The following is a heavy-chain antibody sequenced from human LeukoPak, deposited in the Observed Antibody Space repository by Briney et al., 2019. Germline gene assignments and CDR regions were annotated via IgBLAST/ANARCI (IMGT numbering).Heavy chain of an antibody. Sequence: GASVTVSFTCSVYTFTCYYLHWVRQAPGQGLEWVGLINPNSGGTNYAHKFQGRVTMTRDTSISTAYMELSRLRSDDTAVYYCARGRPNYDILTGYPFDYWGQGPLVTVSS. V-gene: IGHV1-2*02. CDR1: VYTFTCYY. CDR3: ARGRPNYDILTGYPFDY. CDR2: INPNSGGT. J-gene: IGHJ4*02. D-gene: IGHD3-9*01.